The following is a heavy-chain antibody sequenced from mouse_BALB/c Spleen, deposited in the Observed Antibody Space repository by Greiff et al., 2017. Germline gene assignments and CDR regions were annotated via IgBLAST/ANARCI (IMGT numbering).Heavy chain of an antibody. V-gene: IGHV5-12-2*01. J-gene: IGHJ4*01. CDR3: ARRGYLEAMDY. Sequence: EVQRVESGGGLVQPGGSLKLSCAASGFTFSSYTMSWVRQTPEKRLEWVAYISNGGGSTYYPDTVKGRFTISRDNAKNTLYLQMSSLKSEDTAMYYCARRGYLEAMDYWGQGTSVTVSS. CDR1: GFTFSSYT. D-gene: IGHD2-2*01. CDR2: ISNGGGST.